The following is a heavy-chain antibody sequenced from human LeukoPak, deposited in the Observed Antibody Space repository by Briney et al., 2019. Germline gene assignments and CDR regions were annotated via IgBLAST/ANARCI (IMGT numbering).Heavy chain of an antibody. Sequence: SETLSLTCTVSGGSISSYYWTWIRQPPGKGLEWIGSIYYSGTTNHNPSLKSRVTISVDTSKNQFSLRLSSVTTADTAVYYCARGFDEEGEFPYYFDYWGQGTLVTVSS. CDR2: IYYSGTT. V-gene: IGHV4-59*01. CDR3: ARGFDEEGEFPYYFDY. D-gene: IGHD3-16*01. J-gene: IGHJ4*02. CDR1: GGSISSYY.